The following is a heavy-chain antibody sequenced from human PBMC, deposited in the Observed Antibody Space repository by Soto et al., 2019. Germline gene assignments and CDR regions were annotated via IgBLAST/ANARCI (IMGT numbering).Heavy chain of an antibody. CDR1: GFTFRTYT. Sequence: EVQLVESGGGLVKPGGSLRLSCVASGFTFRTYTMNWVRQAPGKGLEWVSGIRGFSPYTFYAESVKGRFTISRDNAKNSLYPQMNSLGVKHTAVYYCARDRGYDAHDYYYNAMDVWGQGTTVTVSS. V-gene: IGHV3-21*01. D-gene: IGHD2-15*01. CDR2: IRGFSPYT. CDR3: ARDRGYDAHDYYYNAMDV. J-gene: IGHJ6*02.